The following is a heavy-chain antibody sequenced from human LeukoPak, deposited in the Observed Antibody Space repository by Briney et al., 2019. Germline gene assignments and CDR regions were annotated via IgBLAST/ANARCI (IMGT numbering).Heavy chain of an antibody. D-gene: IGHD6-13*01. CDR3: AGALPFGGGIAAAGTGDFDY. J-gene: IGHJ4*02. Sequence: ASVKVSCKASGGTFSSYAISWVRQAPGQGLEWMGGIIPIFGTANYAQKFQGRVTITADESTSTAYMKQSSLRSEDTAVYYCAGALPFGGGIAAAGTGDFDYWGQGTLVTVSS. CDR1: GGTFSSYA. V-gene: IGHV1-69*01. CDR2: IIPIFGTA.